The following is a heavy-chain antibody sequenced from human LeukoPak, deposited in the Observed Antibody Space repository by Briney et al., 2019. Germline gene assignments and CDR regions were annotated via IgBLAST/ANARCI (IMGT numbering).Heavy chain of an antibody. CDR1: GFTFSSYY. Sequence: PGGSLRLSCAASGFTFSSYYMNWVRQAPGKGLEWVSYISSSSSTIYYADSVKGRFTISRDNSKNTLYLQMNSLRAEDTAVYYCARDLKGTFGVTYYFDYWGQGTLVTVSS. CDR2: ISSSSSTI. CDR3: ARDLKGTFGVTYYFDY. J-gene: IGHJ4*02. D-gene: IGHD3-16*01. V-gene: IGHV3-48*01.